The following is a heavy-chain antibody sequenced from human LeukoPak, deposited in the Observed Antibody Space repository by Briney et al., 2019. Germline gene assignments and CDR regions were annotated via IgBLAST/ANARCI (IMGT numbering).Heavy chain of an antibody. Sequence: GGSLRLSCAASGFSFSEYWMAWVRRAPGKGLGWVANIWPDGSDKYHVDSVRGRFTISRDNALYSLNLQMNSLRAEDSGVYYCGRWGVNAGLDRWGQGTLVIVSS. CDR3: GRWGVNAGLDR. D-gene: IGHD3-10*01. V-gene: IGHV3-7*01. CDR2: IWPDGSDK. CDR1: GFSFSEYW. J-gene: IGHJ5*02.